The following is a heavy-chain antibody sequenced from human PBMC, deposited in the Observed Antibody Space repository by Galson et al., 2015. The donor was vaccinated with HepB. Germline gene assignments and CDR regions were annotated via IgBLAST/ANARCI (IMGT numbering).Heavy chain of an antibody. V-gene: IGHV3-9*01. CDR3: ARDRDYSNSSLDF. D-gene: IGHD6-6*01. J-gene: IGHJ4*02. CDR2: ISWNGDSM. CDR1: GFTFHDHV. Sequence: SLRLSCAASGFTFHDHVMHWVRQAPGKGLEWVSGISWNGDSMGYADSVKGRFTISRDNAKNSLFLHMNSLRAADTALYYCARDRDYSNSSLDFWGQGILVTVSS.